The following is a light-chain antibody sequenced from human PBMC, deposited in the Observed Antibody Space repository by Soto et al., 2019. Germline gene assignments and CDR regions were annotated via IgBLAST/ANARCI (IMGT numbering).Light chain of an antibody. CDR2: DAS. CDR3: QHYGSSSLT. J-gene: IGKJ4*01. CDR1: QSISSSS. V-gene: IGKV3-20*01. Sequence: ESVFTQSPETQASSPEERATLSCRASQSISSSSLAWYQQKPGQAPRLLIYDASSRAAGIPDSFSGSGSGTDFTLTISRLEPEDFAVYYCQHYGSSSLTFGGGTKVDIK.